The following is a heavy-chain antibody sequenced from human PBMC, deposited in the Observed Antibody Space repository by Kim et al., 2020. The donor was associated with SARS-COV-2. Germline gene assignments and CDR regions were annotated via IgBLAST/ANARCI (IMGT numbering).Heavy chain of an antibody. J-gene: IGHJ6*02. CDR1: GFTFGDYA. CDR3: TRMVQTKTYGMDV. Sequence: GGSLRLSCTPSGFTFGDYAMSWFRQAPGKGLEWVGFIRSKAYGGTTEYAASVKGRFTISRDDSKSIAYLQMNSLKTEDTAVYYCTRMVQTKTYGMDVWGQGTTVTVSS. CDR2: IRSKAYGGTT. D-gene: IGHD1-1*01. V-gene: IGHV3-49*03.